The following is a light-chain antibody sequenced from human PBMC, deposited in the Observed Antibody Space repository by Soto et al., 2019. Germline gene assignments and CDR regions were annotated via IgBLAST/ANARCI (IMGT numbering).Light chain of an antibody. V-gene: IGKV1-39*01. CDR3: QQSYNTPWT. CDR2: AAS. Sequence: DLQMTQSPSSLSASVRDRVTITCRSRQSIGRNLNWYLQKPGKAPKLLVYAASHLQSGVPSRFSGGGSGTAFTLTISSLQPEDSATYYCQQSYNTPWTCGQGTKVDIK. CDR1: QSIGRN. J-gene: IGKJ1*01.